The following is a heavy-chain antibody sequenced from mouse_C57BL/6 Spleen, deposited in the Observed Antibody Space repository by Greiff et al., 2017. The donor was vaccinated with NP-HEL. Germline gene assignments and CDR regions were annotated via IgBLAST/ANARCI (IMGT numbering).Heavy chain of an antibody. CDR1: GFNIKDDY. Sequence: EVKLMESGAELVRPGASVKLSCTASGFNIKDDYMHWVKQRPEQGLEWIGWIDPENGDTEYASKFQGKATITADTSSNTAYLQLSSLTSEDTAVYYCTTGLHVWGTGTTVTVSS. J-gene: IGHJ1*03. V-gene: IGHV14-4*01. D-gene: IGHD3-1*01. CDR3: TTGLHV. CDR2: IDPENGDT.